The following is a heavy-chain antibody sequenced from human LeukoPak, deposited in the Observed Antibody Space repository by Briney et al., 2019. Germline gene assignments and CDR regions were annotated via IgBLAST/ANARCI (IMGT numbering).Heavy chain of an antibody. CDR3: ARDSANWSYFDY. CDR1: GFTFSSYG. D-gene: IGHD7-27*01. J-gene: IGHJ4*02. CDR2: IWYDGSNE. V-gene: IGHV3-33*01. Sequence: GGSLRLSCAASGFTFSSYGMHWVRQAPGKGLEWVAVIWYDGSNEYYADSVKGRFTISRDNSKNTLYLQMNSLRAEDTAVYYCARDSANWSYFDYWGQGTLVTVSS.